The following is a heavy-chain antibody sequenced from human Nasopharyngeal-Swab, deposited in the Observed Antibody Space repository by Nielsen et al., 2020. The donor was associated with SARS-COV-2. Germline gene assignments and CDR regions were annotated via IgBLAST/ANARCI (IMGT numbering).Heavy chain of an antibody. D-gene: IGHD1-1*01. V-gene: IGHV3-74*01. CDR1: GFTFSVYW. CDR3: ASPGHISGYYFDY. Sequence: GGSLRLSCAASGFTFSVYWMHWVRQAPGKGLAWISRINSHGSSTNYADSVKGRFTISRDNARNTLYLQMNGLRADDTAVYYCASPGHISGYYFDYWGQGTLVTVSS. CDR2: INSHGSST. J-gene: IGHJ4*02.